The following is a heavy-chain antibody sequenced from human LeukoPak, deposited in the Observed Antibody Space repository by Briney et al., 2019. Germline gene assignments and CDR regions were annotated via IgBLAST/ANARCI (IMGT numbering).Heavy chain of an antibody. CDR2: IYPGDSDT. CDR1: GYSFTSYW. CDR3: ARLKRSWGELGYRDYFDY. Sequence: GESLKISCKGSGYSFTSYWIGWVRQMPGKGLEWVGIIYPGDSDTRYSPSFQGQVTISADKSISTAYLQWSSLKASDTAMYYCARLKRSWGELGYRDYFDYWGQGTLVTVSS. J-gene: IGHJ4*02. D-gene: IGHD5-12*01. V-gene: IGHV5-51*01.